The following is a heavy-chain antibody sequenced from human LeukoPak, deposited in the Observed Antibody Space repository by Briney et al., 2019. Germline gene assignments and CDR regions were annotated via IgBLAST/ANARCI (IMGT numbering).Heavy chain of an antibody. Sequence: PSETLSLTCAVSGGSISSYYWSWIRQPPGKGLEWIGEIYHSGSTNYNPSLKGRVTISVDKSKNQFSLKLSSLTAADTAVYYCARALSTGYYDSSGYSRKNYFDYWGQGTLVTVSS. V-gene: IGHV4-34*01. J-gene: IGHJ4*02. CDR3: ARALSTGYYDSSGYSRKNYFDY. CDR1: GGSISSYY. D-gene: IGHD3-22*01. CDR2: IYHSGST.